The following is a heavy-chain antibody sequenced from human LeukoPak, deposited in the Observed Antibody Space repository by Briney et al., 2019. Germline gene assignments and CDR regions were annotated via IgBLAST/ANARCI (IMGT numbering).Heavy chain of an antibody. V-gene: IGHV4-59*01. J-gene: IGHJ4*02. CDR2: IYYSGST. D-gene: IGHD3-3*01. Sequence: SETLSLTCTVSGGSISGYYWSWIRQPPGKGLEWIGYIYYSGSTNYNPSLKSRVTISVDTSKNQFSLKLSSVTAADTAVYYCARGIRTNYDFWSGYYDYFDYWGQGTLVTVSS. CDR1: GGSISGYY. CDR3: ARGIRTNYDFWSGYYDYFDY.